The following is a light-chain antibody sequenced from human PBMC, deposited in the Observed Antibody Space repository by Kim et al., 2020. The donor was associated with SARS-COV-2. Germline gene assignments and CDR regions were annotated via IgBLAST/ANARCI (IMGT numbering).Light chain of an antibody. V-gene: IGKV1-39*01. CDR3: QQSYRAPDT. J-gene: IGKJ1*01. CDR1: QSAITY. Sequence: DIQVTQSPSSLSASVGDRVTITCRASQSAITYLNWFQQRPGKAPKPLIYAVSILQSGVPSRFSGSGSGTDFTLTISSLQPEDFATYYCQQSYRAPDTFGQGTKVDIK. CDR2: AVS.